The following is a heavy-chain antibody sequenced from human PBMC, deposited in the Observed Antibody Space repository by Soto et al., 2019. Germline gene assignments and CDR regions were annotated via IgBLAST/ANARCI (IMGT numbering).Heavy chain of an antibody. CDR3: ARGGRYSNSSYYCGMDV. D-gene: IGHD2-21*01. J-gene: IGHJ6*02. Sequence: QVQLVQSGAEVKKPGSSVKVSCKASRGTFSTYSISWVRQAPGQGLEWMGGSPPIFGTAKYAQNFEGRVKITPDESTSTAYMELSSLRSDDTFVYYCARGGRYSNSSYYCGMDVWGQGTTVSVSS. CDR2: SPPIFGTA. V-gene: IGHV1-69*01. CDR1: RGTFSTYS.